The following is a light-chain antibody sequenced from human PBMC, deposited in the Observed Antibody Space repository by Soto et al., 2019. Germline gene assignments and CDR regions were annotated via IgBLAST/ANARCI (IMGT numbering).Light chain of an antibody. V-gene: IGKV3-20*01. Sequence: EIVLTQSPGTLSLSPGERATLSCRASQSVSSTYLAWYQQKPGQAPRLLIYGASSRATGIPDRFSGSGSGTDFTLTISRREPEDLAVYYCQRYDISPFPFGQGTKLEIK. CDR2: GAS. J-gene: IGKJ2*01. CDR1: QSVSSTY. CDR3: QRYDISPFP.